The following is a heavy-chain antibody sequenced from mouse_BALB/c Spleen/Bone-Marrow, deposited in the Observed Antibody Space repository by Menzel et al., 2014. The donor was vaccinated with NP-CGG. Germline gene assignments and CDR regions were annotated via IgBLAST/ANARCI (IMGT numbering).Heavy chain of an antibody. V-gene: IGHV3-8*02. CDR1: GDSITSGY. Sequence: VHVKQSGPSLVKPSQTLSLTCSVTGDSITSGYWNWIRKFPGNKLEYMGYISYSGSTYYNPSLKSRISITRDTSKNQYYLQLNSVTTEDTATYYCARPSYDYDLAWFAYWGQGTLVTVSA. D-gene: IGHD2-4*01. J-gene: IGHJ3*01. CDR3: ARPSYDYDLAWFAY. CDR2: ISYSGST.